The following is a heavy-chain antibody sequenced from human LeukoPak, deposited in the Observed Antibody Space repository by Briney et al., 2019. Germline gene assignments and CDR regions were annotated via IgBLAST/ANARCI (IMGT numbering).Heavy chain of an antibody. CDR1: GFTVSSNS. Sequence: GGSLRLSCAASGFTVSSNSMSWVRQAPGKGLEWVSFIYSGGTTYYADSVKGRFTISRDNSKNTLYLQMNSLRADDTAVYYCARGGYSYGFDYWGQGTLVTVSS. J-gene: IGHJ4*02. CDR3: ARGGYSYGFDY. D-gene: IGHD5-18*01. CDR2: IYSGGTT. V-gene: IGHV3-53*01.